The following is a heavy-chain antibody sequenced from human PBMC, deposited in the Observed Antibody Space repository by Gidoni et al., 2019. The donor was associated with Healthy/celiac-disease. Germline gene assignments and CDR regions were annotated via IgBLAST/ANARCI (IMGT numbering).Heavy chain of an antibody. CDR3: ATGRDRRGWFDP. CDR1: GYTYTDYY. Sequence: EVQPVQTGAVVKRPGATVKISCKVSGYTYTDYYMHWVQQAPGKGLEWTGLVDPEDGETIYAEKFQGRVTITADTSTDAAYMELSSLRSEDTAVYYCATGRDRRGWFDPWGQGTLVTVSS. V-gene: IGHV1-69-2*01. D-gene: IGHD3-22*01. J-gene: IGHJ5*02. CDR2: VDPEDGET.